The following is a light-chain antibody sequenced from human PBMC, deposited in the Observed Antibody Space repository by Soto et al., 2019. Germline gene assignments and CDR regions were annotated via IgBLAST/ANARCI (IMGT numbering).Light chain of an antibody. J-gene: IGLJ1*01. Sequence: QSALAQPGPGCGYTGQTNTISCTGTSSDVGNYNYGSWYQQHPGQVPNLLIYEVSNRPSGVSNLFSVSKSGNTASLTISGLQAEDETVYYCFSYTSSVTYVFGTGTKVTVL. CDR1: SSDVGNYNY. CDR2: EVS. V-gene: IGLV2-14*01. CDR3: FSYTSSVTYV.